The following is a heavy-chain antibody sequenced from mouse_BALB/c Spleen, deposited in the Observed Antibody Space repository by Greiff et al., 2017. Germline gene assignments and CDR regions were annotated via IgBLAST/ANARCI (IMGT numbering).Heavy chain of an antibody. V-gene: IGHV5-6*01. CDR2: ISSGGSYT. Sequence: EVQLMESGGDLVKPGGSLKLSCAASGFTFSSYGMSWVRQTPDKRLEWVATISSGGSYTYYPDSVKGRFTFSRDNAKNTLYLQMSSLKSEVTAMYYGACLLYDYGDLLFADWGEGTLVTVSA. CDR1: GFTFSSYG. J-gene: IGHJ3*01. CDR3: ACLLYDYGDLLFAD. D-gene: IGHD2-4*01.